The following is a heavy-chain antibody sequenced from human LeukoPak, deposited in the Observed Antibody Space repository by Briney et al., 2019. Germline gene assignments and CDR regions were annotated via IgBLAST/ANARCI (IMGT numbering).Heavy chain of an antibody. D-gene: IGHD2-15*01. CDR3: AKLPVAATLIDY. J-gene: IGHJ4*02. Sequence: GGSLRLSYAASGFTFSSYAMSWVRQAPGKGLEWVSAISGSGGSTYYADSVKGRFTISRDNSKNTLYLQMNSLRAEDTAVYYCAKLPVAATLIDYWGQGTLVTVSS. CDR2: ISGSGGST. CDR1: GFTFSSYA. V-gene: IGHV3-23*01.